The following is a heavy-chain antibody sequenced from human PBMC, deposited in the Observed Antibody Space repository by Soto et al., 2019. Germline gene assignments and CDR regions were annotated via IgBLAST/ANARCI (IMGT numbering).Heavy chain of an antibody. CDR1: GFIFNNFA. CDR3: AKSCHLGI. Sequence: GGSLRLSCEASGFIFNNFAMNWVRQAPGQGLAWISAISSSGANTYQTESVKGRFTISRDNSKNAVFLPMNSLSADDTAVYYCAKSCHLGIRGQRPKVTVSS. CDR2: ISSSGANT. V-gene: IGHV3-23*01. J-gene: IGHJ4*02.